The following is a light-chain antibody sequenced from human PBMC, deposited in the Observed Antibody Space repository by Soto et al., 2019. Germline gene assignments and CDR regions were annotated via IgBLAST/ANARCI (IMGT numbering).Light chain of an antibody. CDR2: GAS. CDR1: QSVSSSY. CDR3: QQYISTTGT. Sequence: EIVLTQSPDTLCLSPGERATLSCRASQSVSSSYLAWYQQKPGQAPRLLIYGASSRATGIPDRFSGSGSGTDFTLNISRLEPEDFALYYCQQYISTTGTFGQRTKVEIK. V-gene: IGKV3-20*01. J-gene: IGKJ1*01.